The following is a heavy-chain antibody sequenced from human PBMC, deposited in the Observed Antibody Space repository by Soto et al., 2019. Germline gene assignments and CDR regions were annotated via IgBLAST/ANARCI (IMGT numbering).Heavy chain of an antibody. CDR1: GGSISSSSYY. D-gene: IGHD5-12*01. CDR3: ARHGEMATTNFDY. Sequence: PSETLSLTCTVSGGSISSSSYYWGWIRQPPGKGLEWIGSIYYSGSTYYNPSLKSRVTISVDTSKNQFSLKLSSVTAADTAVYYCARHGEMATTNFDYWGQGTLVTVSS. CDR2: IYYSGST. V-gene: IGHV4-39*01. J-gene: IGHJ4*02.